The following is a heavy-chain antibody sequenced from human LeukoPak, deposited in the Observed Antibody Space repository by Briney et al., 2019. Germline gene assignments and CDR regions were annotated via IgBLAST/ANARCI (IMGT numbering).Heavy chain of an antibody. CDR1: GGTFSSYA. V-gene: IGHV1-69*05. D-gene: IGHD3-9*01. J-gene: IGHJ4*02. Sequence: GSSVKLSCKASGGTFSSYAISWVRQAPAQCVEWMGGIMPIFGTANYAQKFQGRVTITTDESTRTAYLALSSLRSEDTAVYYCARGGYDILTGFRLYYFDYWGQGTLVTVSS. CDR3: ARGGYDILTGFRLYYFDY. CDR2: IMPIFGTA.